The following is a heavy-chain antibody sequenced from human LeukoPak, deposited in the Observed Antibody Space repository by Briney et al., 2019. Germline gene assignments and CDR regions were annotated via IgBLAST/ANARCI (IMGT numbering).Heavy chain of an antibody. Sequence: GGSLRLSCAASGFTFSNYWVHWVRQAPLKGLVCVSRINSDGGTTGYADSVKGRFTISRDNAKNTLYLQMNSLRAEDTALYYCARGGTSGSLIYWGQETLVTVSS. CDR3: ARGGTSGSLIY. CDR2: INSDGGTT. V-gene: IGHV3-74*01. D-gene: IGHD1-26*01. CDR1: GFTFSNYW. J-gene: IGHJ4*02.